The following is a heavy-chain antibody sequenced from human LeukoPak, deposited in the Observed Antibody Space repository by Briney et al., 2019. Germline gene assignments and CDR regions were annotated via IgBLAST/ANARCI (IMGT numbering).Heavy chain of an antibody. CDR1: GFTFSSYS. D-gene: IGHD7-27*01. J-gene: IGHJ4*02. CDR2: ISSSSSYI. V-gene: IGHV3-21*01. Sequence: PGGSLRLSCAASGFTFSSYSMNWVRQAPGKGLEWVSSISSSSSYIYYADSVKGRFTISRDNAKNSLYLQMNSLRAEDTAVYYCASQEGTNWGRYWGQGTLVTVSS. CDR3: ASQEGTNWGRY.